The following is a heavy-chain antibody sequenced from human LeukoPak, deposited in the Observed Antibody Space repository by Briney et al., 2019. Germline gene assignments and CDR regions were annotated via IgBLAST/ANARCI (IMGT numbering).Heavy chain of an antibody. J-gene: IGHJ4*02. CDR1: GTSIMSSHW. Sequence: SETLSLTCGVYGTSIMSSHWWSWAPQPPGKGLEWIGEIYHRGTTNYNPSLKGRVTMSLDISNNQISLHLTSVTAADTAVYYCATYFYGDYAVYYFDYWGQGTLVTVSS. CDR2: IYHRGTT. D-gene: IGHD4-17*01. V-gene: IGHV4-4*02. CDR3: ATYFYGDYAVYYFDY.